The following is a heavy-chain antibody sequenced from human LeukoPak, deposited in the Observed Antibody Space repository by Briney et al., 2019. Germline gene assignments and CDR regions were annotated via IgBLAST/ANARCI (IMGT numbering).Heavy chain of an antibody. Sequence: GGSLRLSCAASGFTFSNYWMSWVRQAPGKGLEWVANIKQDGSEKYYVDSVKGRFTISRDNAKNSLYLQMNSLRAEDTSLYYCARDIVVVPAGDAFDFWGQGTMVTVSS. CDR2: IKQDGSEK. CDR1: GFTFSNYW. D-gene: IGHD2-2*01. V-gene: IGHV3-7*01. CDR3: ARDIVVVPAGDAFDF. J-gene: IGHJ3*01.